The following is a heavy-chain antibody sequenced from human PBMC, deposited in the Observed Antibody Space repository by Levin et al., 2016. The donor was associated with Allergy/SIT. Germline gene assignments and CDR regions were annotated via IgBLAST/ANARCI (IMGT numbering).Heavy chain of an antibody. CDR2: TSYDGTNK. Sequence: VRQAPGKGLEWVAVTSYDGTNKYYLDSVEGRFTISRDNRKNTLFLQMNGLRAEDTAVYFCARGLDNWNNYFFYGMDVWGRGTAVTVSS. J-gene: IGHJ6*02. CDR3: ARGLDNWNNYFFYGMDV. D-gene: IGHD1/OR15-1a*01. V-gene: IGHV3-30*04.